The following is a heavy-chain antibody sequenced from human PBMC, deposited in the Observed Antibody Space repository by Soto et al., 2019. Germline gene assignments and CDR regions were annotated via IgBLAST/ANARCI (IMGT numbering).Heavy chain of an antibody. J-gene: IGHJ4*02. D-gene: IGHD1-26*01. CDR3: AKFHDSYGSFGY. CDR1: GFTCSGYA. CDR2: ISGSGGST. Sequence: GSLRLSCAASGFTCSGYAMSWVRQAPGKGLEWVSAISGSGGSTYYADSVKGRFTISRDNSKNTLYLQMNSLRAEDTAVYYCAKFHDSYGSFGYWGQGTLVTVSS. V-gene: IGHV3-23*01.